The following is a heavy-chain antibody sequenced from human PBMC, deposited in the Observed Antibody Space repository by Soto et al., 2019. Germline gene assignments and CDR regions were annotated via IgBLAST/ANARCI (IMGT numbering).Heavy chain of an antibody. CDR2: ISWNSGSI. Sequence: EVQLVESGGGLVQPGRSLRLSCAASGFTFDDDAMHWVRQAPGKCLECVSGISWNSGSIGYAESVKGRFTISRDNAKNPLYLEMNSLRAEDTALYYCAKDILLSGGSGDICSDAVDIWGQGTMFTVSS. CDR1: GFTFDDDA. J-gene: IGHJ3*02. D-gene: IGHD2-15*01. V-gene: IGHV3-9*01. CDR3: AKDILLSGGSGDICSDAVDI.